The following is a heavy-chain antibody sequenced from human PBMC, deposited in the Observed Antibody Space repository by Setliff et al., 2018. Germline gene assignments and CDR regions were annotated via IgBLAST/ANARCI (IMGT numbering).Heavy chain of an antibody. V-gene: IGHV4-34*01. Sequence: SETLSLTCAVYGESFDNHYWTWIRQPPGERLEWIGEINHRGFTDYKPSLKSRLTMSVDTSRNQFSLNLGSVTAADTGVYYCAREKADYSDSGGYHGGFYFDSWGQGALVTVSS. J-gene: IGHJ4*02. CDR3: AREKADYSDSGGYHGGFYFDS. D-gene: IGHD3-22*01. CDR2: INHRGFT. CDR1: GESFDNHY.